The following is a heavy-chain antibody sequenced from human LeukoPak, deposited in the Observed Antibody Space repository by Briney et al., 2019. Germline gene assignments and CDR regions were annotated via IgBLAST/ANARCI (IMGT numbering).Heavy chain of an antibody. CDR2: ISYDGTNK. CDR1: GFTFSSYT. D-gene: IGHD5-12*01. J-gene: IGHJ3*02. Sequence: GGSLRLSCAASGFTFSSYTMNWVRQAPGEGLEWVAVISYDGTNKYYADSVKGRFTISRDNSKNTLSLQMNSLRAEDTAVYYCAKETFSGYRSDAFNIWGQGTMVTVSS. V-gene: IGHV3-30*18. CDR3: AKETFSGYRSDAFNI.